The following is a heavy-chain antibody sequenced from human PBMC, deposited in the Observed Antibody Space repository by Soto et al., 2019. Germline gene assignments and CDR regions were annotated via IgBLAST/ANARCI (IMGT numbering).Heavy chain of an antibody. CDR3: ARHGHTLAAATYFDY. Sequence: PSETLSLTCTVSGGSISSSSYYWGWIRQPPGKGLEWIGSIYYSGSTYYNPSLKSRVTISVDTSKNQFSLKLSSVTAADTAVYYCARHGHTLAAATYFDYWGQGTLVTVSS. J-gene: IGHJ4*02. CDR1: GGSISSSSYY. CDR2: IYYSGST. D-gene: IGHD6-13*01. V-gene: IGHV4-39*01.